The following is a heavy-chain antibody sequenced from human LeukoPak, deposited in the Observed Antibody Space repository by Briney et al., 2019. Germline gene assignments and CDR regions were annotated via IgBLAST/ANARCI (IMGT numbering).Heavy chain of an antibody. CDR3: AKEDSSSWSPNTDAFDI. V-gene: IGHV3-30*02. J-gene: IGHJ3*02. CDR2: IRYDGSNK. CDR1: GFTFSRYG. D-gene: IGHD6-13*01. Sequence: GGSLRLSCAASGFTFSRYGMHWVRQAPGKGLECVAFIRYDGSNKYYADSVKGRFTISRDNSKNTLYLQMNSLRAEDTAVYYCAKEDSSSWSPNTDAFDIWGQGIMVTVSS.